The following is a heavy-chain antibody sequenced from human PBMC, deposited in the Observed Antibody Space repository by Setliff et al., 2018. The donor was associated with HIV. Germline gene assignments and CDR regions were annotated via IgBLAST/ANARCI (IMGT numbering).Heavy chain of an antibody. CDR3: ARVRRHSGRPGTFDI. CDR1: GFTFSDYY. Sequence: PGGSLRLSCAASGFTFSDYYMSWIRQAPGKGLEWVSCISSSSSYTNYADSVKGRFTISRDNAKNSLYLQMNSLRAEDTAVYHCARVRRHSGRPGTFDIWGQGTMVTVSS. J-gene: IGHJ3*02. CDR2: ISSSSSYT. V-gene: IGHV3-11*05. D-gene: IGHD5-12*01.